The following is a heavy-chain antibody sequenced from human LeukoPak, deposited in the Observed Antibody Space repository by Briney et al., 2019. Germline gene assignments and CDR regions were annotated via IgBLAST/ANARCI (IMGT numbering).Heavy chain of an antibody. D-gene: IGHD5-12*01. V-gene: IGHV3-30*18. Sequence: GGSLRLSCAASGFTFSSYGMHWVRQAPGKGLEWVAVISYDGSNKYYAGSVKGRFTISRDNSKNTLYLQMNSLRAEDTAVYYCAKVEYSGYIDYWGQGTLVTVSS. CDR3: AKVEYSGYIDY. CDR2: ISYDGSNK. CDR1: GFTFSSYG. J-gene: IGHJ4*02.